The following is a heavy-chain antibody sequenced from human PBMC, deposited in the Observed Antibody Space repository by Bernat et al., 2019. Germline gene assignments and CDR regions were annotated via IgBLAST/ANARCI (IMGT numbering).Heavy chain of an antibody. CDR2: ITQDGSEK. CDR1: GFTFSVSW. D-gene: IGHD7-27*01. CDR3: ARSPRTGDVDY. Sequence: EVQLVESGGGLVQPGGSLRLSCAASGFTFSVSWMSWVRQAPGKGREWVANITQDGSEKYYWDSVRGRFTISRDNAKNSLYLQMNSLRADDTAVYYCARSPRTGDVDYWGQGTLVTVSS. J-gene: IGHJ4*02. V-gene: IGHV3-7*03.